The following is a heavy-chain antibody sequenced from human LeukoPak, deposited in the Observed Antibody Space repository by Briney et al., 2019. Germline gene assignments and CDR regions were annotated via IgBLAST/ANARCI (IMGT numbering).Heavy chain of an antibody. Sequence: SETLSLTCTVSGGSISSYYWSWIRQPPGKGLEWIGYIYYSVSTNYNPSLKSRVTISVDTSKNQFSLKLSSVTAADTAVYYCARAALGSGNNWFDPWGQGTLVTVSS. CDR2: IYYSVST. J-gene: IGHJ5*02. V-gene: IGHV4-59*01. D-gene: IGHD3-10*01. CDR1: GGSISSYY. CDR3: ARAALGSGNNWFDP.